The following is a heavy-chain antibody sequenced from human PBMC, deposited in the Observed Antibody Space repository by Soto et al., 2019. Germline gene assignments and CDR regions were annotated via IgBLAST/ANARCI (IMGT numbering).Heavy chain of an antibody. J-gene: IGHJ4*01. CDR1: GFSLSTTGVR. D-gene: IGHD3-16*01. Sequence: GPTLVNTTQTLTLTCTFSGFSLSTTGVRVSWIRQPPGKALEWLARIDWDDEKFYKTSLKTRLTISKDTSKNQVDLIMTNMETVDTATYYGARVRDYDYNSGHDVWGLGTLVTVSS. V-gene: IGHV2-70*04. CDR2: IDWDDEK. CDR3: ARVRDYDYNSGHDV.